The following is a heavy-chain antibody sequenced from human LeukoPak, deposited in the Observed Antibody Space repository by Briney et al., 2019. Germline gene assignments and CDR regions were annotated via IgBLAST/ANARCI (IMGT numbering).Heavy chain of an antibody. CDR3: ARDQSYIVGVIGNYYYYYMDV. V-gene: IGHV3-48*03. CDR1: GFTFSSYE. D-gene: IGHD3-22*01. CDR2: ISSSGSTI. Sequence: PGGSLRLSCAASGFTFSSYEMNWVRQAPGKGLEWVSYISSSGSTIYYADSVKGRFTISRDNAKNSLYLQMNSLRAEDTALYYCARDQSYIVGVIGNYYYYYMDVWGKGTTVTVSS. J-gene: IGHJ6*03.